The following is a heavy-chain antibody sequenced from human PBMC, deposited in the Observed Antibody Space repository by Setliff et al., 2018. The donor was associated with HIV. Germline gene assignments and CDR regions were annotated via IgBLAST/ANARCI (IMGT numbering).Heavy chain of an antibody. CDR3: AKDRWDSGGYYYYGMDV. CDR2: IGSTGTYI. CDR1: GFNFSSHT. J-gene: IGHJ6*02. V-gene: IGHV3-21*04. Sequence: GGSLRLSCAASGFNFSSHTMNWIRQAPGKWLEWVSSIGSTGTYIYYADSMKGRFTISRDNSKNTLYLQMNSLRAEDTAVYYCAKDRWDSGGYYYYGMDVWGQGTTVTVSS. D-gene: IGHD3-10*01.